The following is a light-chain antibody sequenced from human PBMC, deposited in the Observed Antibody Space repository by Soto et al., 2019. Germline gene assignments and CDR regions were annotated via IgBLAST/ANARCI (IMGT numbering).Light chain of an antibody. V-gene: IGKV1-5*01. CDR1: QNIRSR. CDR3: QQYNSYSPT. CDR2: DAS. J-gene: IGKJ4*01. Sequence: DIQMTQSPSTLSASVGDRVTITCRASQNIRSRLAWYQQKPEKAPKLLIYDASRLESGVPSRFSGSGFGTESTLTISGLQSDDFATYHCQQYNSYSPTFGGGTKVDIK.